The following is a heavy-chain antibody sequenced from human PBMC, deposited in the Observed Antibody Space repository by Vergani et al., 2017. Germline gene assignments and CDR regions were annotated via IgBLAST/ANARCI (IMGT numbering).Heavy chain of an antibody. Sequence: QVQLQQWGAGLLKPSETLSLTCAVYGGSFSGYYWSWIRQPPGKGLEWVSYISSSSSYTNYADSVKGRFTISRDNAKNSLYLQMNSLRAEDTAVYYCARDRAVREEEYYGMDVWGQGTTVTVSS. CDR1: GGSFSGYY. J-gene: IGHJ6*02. V-gene: IGHV3-11*05. CDR3: ARDRAVREEEYYGMDV. CDR2: ISSSSSYT. D-gene: IGHD3-10*01.